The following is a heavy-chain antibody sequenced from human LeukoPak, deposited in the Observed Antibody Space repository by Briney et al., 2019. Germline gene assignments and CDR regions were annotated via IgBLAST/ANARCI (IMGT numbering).Heavy chain of an antibody. Sequence: GGSLRLSCAASGFTFSSYWMSWVRQAPGKGLEWVANIKQDGSEKYYVDSVKGRFTISRDNAKNSLYLQMNSLRAEDTAVYYCAKVSITGTTFYGMDVWGQGTTVTVSS. V-gene: IGHV3-7*03. D-gene: IGHD1-7*01. CDR3: AKVSITGTTFYGMDV. CDR1: GFTFSSYW. CDR2: IKQDGSEK. J-gene: IGHJ6*02.